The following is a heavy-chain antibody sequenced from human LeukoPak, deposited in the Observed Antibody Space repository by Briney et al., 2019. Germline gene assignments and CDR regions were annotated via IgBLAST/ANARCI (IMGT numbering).Heavy chain of an antibody. Sequence: SETLSLTCTVSGYAISSGYYWGWIRQPPGKGLEWIGGIYYSGSTYYNPSLKSRVTISVHTSKNQFSLKLTSVTAADTAVYYCARGGGSPTGRWFDPWGQGSLVTVSS. V-gene: IGHV4-38-2*02. J-gene: IGHJ5*02. CDR2: IYYSGST. D-gene: IGHD1-26*01. CDR3: ARGGGSPTGRWFDP. CDR1: GYAISSGYY.